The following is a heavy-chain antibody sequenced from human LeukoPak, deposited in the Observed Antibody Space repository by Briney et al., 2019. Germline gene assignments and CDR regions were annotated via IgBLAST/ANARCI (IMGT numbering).Heavy chain of an antibody. D-gene: IGHD3-10*01. Sequence: GGSLRLSCAASGFTFSSYSMNWVRQAPGKGLEWVSSIIGSSGYIYYADSVKGRFTISRDNAKNSLYLQMNSLRTEDTAVYYCAREGYYGSGSGDYCYYMDVWGKGITVTVSS. CDR1: GFTFSSYS. CDR2: IIGSSGYI. V-gene: IGHV3-21*06. J-gene: IGHJ6*03. CDR3: AREGYYGSGSGDYCYYMDV.